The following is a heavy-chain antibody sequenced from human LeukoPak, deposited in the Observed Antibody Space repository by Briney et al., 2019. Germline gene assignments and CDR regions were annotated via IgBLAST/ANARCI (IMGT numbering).Heavy chain of an antibody. CDR2: IIPIFGTA. Sequence: ASVKVSCKASGGTFSSYAISWVRQAPGQGLEWMGGIIPIFGTANYAQKFQGRVTITADESTSTAYMELSSLRSEDTAVYYCARGPTRTLDWNYGFNDYWGQGTLVTVSS. J-gene: IGHJ4*02. V-gene: IGHV1-69*13. D-gene: IGHD1-7*01. CDR3: ARGPTRTLDWNYGFNDY. CDR1: GGTFSSYA.